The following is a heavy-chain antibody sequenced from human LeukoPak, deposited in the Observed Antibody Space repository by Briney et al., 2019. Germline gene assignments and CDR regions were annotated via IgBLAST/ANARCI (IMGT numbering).Heavy chain of an antibody. CDR3: AELGITMIGGV. CDR1: GFTFGSYG. V-gene: IGHV3-23*01. D-gene: IGHD3-10*02. CDR2: ISGGGGST. Sequence: GGSLRLSCAASGFTFGSYGMSWVRQAPGKGLEWVSAISGGGGSTYYADSVKGRFTISRDNAKNSLYLQMNSLRAEDTAVYYCAELGITMIGGVWGKGTTVTISS. J-gene: IGHJ6*04.